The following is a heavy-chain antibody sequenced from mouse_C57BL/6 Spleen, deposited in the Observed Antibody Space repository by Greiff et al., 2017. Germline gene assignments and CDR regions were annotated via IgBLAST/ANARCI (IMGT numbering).Heavy chain of an antibody. D-gene: IGHD4-1*01. J-gene: IGHJ2*01. Sequence: EVQLVESGGGLVKPGGSLKLSCAASGFTFSDYGMHWVRQAPEKGLEWVAYISSGSSTIYYADTVKGRFPISRDNAKNTLFLQMTSLRAEDTAMYYCARQSNYYFDYWGQGTTLTVSS. V-gene: IGHV5-17*01. CDR1: GFTFSDYG. CDR2: ISSGSSTI. CDR3: ARQSNYYFDY.